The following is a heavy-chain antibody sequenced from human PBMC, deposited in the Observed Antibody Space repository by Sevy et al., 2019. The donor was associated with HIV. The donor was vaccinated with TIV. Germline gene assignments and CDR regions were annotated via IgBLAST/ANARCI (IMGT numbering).Heavy chain of an antibody. CDR3: ARPNPYYYDSSGYTTYYFDY. Sequence: SETLSLTCTVSGGSISSSSYYWGWIRQPPGKGLEWIGSIYYSGSTYYNPSLKSRVTISVDTSKNQFSLKLSSVTAADTAVYYCARPNPYYYDSSGYTTYYFDYSGQGTLVTVSS. CDR1: GGSISSSSYY. CDR2: IYYSGST. V-gene: IGHV4-39*01. J-gene: IGHJ4*02. D-gene: IGHD3-22*01.